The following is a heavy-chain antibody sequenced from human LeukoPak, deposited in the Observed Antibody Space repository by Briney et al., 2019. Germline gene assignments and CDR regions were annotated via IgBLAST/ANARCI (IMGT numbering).Heavy chain of an antibody. V-gene: IGHV3-23*01. CDR3: AKDATPRNSVWDYFDY. Sequence: GSLRLFCAASGLSFKIHAMTWVRQAPGKGLEWVAVLGGPDDTHYADSVKGRFAVSRDDSTNTVFLQMNSLRADDSAIYYCAKDATPRNSVWDYFDYWGQGTLVTVSS. CDR2: LGGPDDT. J-gene: IGHJ4*02. CDR1: GLSFKIHA. D-gene: IGHD7-27*01.